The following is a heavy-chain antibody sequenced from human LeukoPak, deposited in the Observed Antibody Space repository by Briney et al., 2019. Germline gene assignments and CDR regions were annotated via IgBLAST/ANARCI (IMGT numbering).Heavy chain of an antibody. D-gene: IGHD1-26*01. V-gene: IGHV4-39*01. CDR2: IYYSGST. Sequence: SETLSLTCTVSGGSISSSSYYWGWIRQPPGKGLEWIGSIYYSGSTYYNPSLKSRVTISVDTSKNQFSLKLSSVTAADTAVYYCARRETYSGSYAYFDYWGQGTLVTVSS. J-gene: IGHJ4*02. CDR3: ARRETYSGSYAYFDY. CDR1: GGSISSSSYY.